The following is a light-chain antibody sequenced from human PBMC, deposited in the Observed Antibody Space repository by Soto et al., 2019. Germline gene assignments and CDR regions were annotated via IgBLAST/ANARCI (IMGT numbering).Light chain of an antibody. CDR3: CSYAGSYTYV. V-gene: IGLV2-11*01. Sequence: QSALTQPRSVSGSPGQSVTISCTGTSSDVGSYNYVSWYQQHPGKAPKLMIYDVYKPPSGVPDRFSGSKSGNTASLTISGLQAEDEADYYCCSYAGSYTYVFGTGTKVTVL. CDR2: DVY. CDR1: SSDVGSYNY. J-gene: IGLJ1*01.